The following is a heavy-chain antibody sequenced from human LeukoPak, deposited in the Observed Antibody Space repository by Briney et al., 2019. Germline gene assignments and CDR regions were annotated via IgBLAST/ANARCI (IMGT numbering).Heavy chain of an antibody. Sequence: PSETLSLTCTVSGGSISSYYWSWIRQPAGKGLEWIGRIYTSGSTNYNPSLKSRVTMSVDTSKNQFSLKLSSVTAADTAVYYCAREVIGNDFWSGPFYDAFDIWGQGTTVTVSS. CDR1: GGSISSYY. CDR3: AREVIGNDFWSGPFYDAFDI. CDR2: IYTSGST. J-gene: IGHJ3*02. D-gene: IGHD3-3*01. V-gene: IGHV4-4*07.